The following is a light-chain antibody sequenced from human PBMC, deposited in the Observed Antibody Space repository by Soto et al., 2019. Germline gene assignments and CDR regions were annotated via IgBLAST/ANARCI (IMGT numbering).Light chain of an antibody. J-gene: IGKJ2*02. V-gene: IGKV3-20*01. CDR2: GAS. CDR1: QSVSSSY. Sequence: EIVLTQSPGTLSLSPGERATLSCRASQSVSSSYLAWYQQKPGQAPRLLIYGASSRATGIPDRFSGSGSGTDFTLTISRLEPEHFPVYFCQQYGSSPQACTFGQGTKLEIK. CDR3: QQYGSSPQACT.